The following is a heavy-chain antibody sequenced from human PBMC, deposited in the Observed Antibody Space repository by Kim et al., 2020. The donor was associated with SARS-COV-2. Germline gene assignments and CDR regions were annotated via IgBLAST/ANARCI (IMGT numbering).Heavy chain of an antibody. V-gene: IGHV4-39*01. CDR3: ARHQNPLRQVRGVPPIDY. J-gene: IGHJ4*02. Sequence: SETLSLTCTVSGGSISSSSYYWGWIRQPPGKGLEWIGSIYYSGSTYYNPSLKSRVTISVDTSKNQFSLKLSSVTAADTAVYYCARHQNPLRQVRGVPPIDYWGQGTLVTVSS. D-gene: IGHD3-10*01. CDR1: GGSISSSSYY. CDR2: IYYSGST.